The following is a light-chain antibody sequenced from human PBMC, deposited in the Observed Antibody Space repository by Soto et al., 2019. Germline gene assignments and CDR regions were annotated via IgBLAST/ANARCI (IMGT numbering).Light chain of an antibody. CDR1: RGISSY. CDR3: QQLNSYLIT. Sequence: DIQLTQSPSFLSASVGDRVTITCRASRGISSYLAWYQQKPGKAPKLLIYAASTLHTGVPSRFSGSGSGTEFNLTISSLQPEDFATYYCQQLNSYLITFGQGTRLEIK. V-gene: IGKV1-9*01. CDR2: AAS. J-gene: IGKJ5*01.